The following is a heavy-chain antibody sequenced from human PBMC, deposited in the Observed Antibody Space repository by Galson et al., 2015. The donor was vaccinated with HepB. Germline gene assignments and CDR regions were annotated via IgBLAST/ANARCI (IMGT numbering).Heavy chain of an antibody. V-gene: IGHV1-18*01. D-gene: IGHD5-24*01. CDR3: ARSGDGYNYAGAFDI. Sequence: SVKVSCKASGGTFSTYAISWVRQAPGQGLEWMGWISAYNGNTNYAQKLQGRVTMTTDTSTSTAYMELRSLRSDDTAVYYCARSGDGYNYAGAFDIWGQGTMVTVSS. J-gene: IGHJ3*02. CDR2: ISAYNGNT. CDR1: GGTFSTYA.